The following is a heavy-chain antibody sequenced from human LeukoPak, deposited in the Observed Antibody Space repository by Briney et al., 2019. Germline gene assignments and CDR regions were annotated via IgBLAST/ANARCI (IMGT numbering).Heavy chain of an antibody. CDR2: IYHSGST. V-gene: IGHV4-38-2*02. D-gene: IGHD1-26*01. CDR3: ARDVGATSY. CDR1: GYSISSGYY. J-gene: IGHJ4*02. Sequence: SETLSLTCTVSGYSISSGYYWGWIRPPPGKGLEWIGSIYHSGSTYYNPSLKSRVTISVDTSKNQFSLKLSSVTAADTAVYYCARDVGATSYWGQGTLVTVS.